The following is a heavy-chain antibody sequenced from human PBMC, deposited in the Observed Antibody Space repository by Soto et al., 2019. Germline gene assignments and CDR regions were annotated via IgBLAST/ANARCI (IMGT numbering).Heavy chain of an antibody. CDR1: GFTFSDYY. D-gene: IGHD5-12*01. V-gene: IGHV3-11*01. CDR3: ARDYSRRPLYSGYPYYYYYMDV. J-gene: IGHJ6*03. CDR2: ISSSGSTI. Sequence: GGSLRLSCAASGFTFSDYYMSWIRQAPGKGLEWVSYISSSGSTIYYADSVKGRFTISRDNAKNSLYLQMNSLRAEDTAVYYCARDYSRRPLYSGYPYYYYYMDVWGKGTTVTVSS.